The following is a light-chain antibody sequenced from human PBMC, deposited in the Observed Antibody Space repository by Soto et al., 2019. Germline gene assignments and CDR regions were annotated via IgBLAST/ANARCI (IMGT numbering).Light chain of an antibody. Sequence: QSVLAQPASVSLSPGQSITMSCTGISSDVGSYNLVSWYQHHPGKAPKLIIYEGSKRPSGVSNRFSGSKSGKTASLTISGLQAEDEADYYCCLYVSSDTYVFATGTKVTVL. J-gene: IGLJ1*01. V-gene: IGLV2-23*01. CDR3: CLYVSSDTYV. CDR2: EGS. CDR1: SSDVGSYNL.